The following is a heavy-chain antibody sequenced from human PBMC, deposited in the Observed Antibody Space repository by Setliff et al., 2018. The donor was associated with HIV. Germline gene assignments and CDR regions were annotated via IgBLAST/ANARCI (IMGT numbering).Heavy chain of an antibody. CDR2: INPKSGDT. V-gene: IGHV1-2*02. J-gene: IGHJ4*02. CDR3: TRGTAVADTNTQPFKY. Sequence: GASVKVSCKTSGYTFTGYYVHWVRQAPGQGLEWMGWINPKSGDTKYGQSFQGRVTMTRDTSISTAYMNLSGLRSNDTAVYYCTRGTAVADTNTQPFKYWGQGALVTVSS. D-gene: IGHD6-19*01. CDR1: GYTFTGYY.